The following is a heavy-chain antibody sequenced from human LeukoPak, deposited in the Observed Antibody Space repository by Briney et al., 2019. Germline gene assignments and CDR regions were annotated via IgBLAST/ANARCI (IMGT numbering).Heavy chain of an antibody. CDR3: TRLREDIVVVPAAFALFHDWYFDL. CDR2: IRSKANSYAT. J-gene: IGHJ2*01. CDR1: GFTFSGSA. D-gene: IGHD2-2*01. Sequence: GGSLKLSCAASGFTFSGSAMHWVRQASGKGLEWVGRIRSKANSYATAYAASVKGRFTISRDDSKNTAYLQMNSLKTEDTAVYYCTRLREDIVVVPAAFALFHDWYFDLWGRGTLVTVSS. V-gene: IGHV3-73*01.